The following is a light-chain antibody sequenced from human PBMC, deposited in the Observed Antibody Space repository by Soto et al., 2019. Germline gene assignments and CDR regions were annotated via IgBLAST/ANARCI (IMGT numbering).Light chain of an antibody. J-gene: IGKJ1*01. CDR2: GTS. V-gene: IGKV3-20*01. CDR3: QQYGSSPTT. CDR1: ERIYSAY. Sequence: EIVLTQSPGTLSLSPGERATLSCRASERIYSAYLGWYQQKPGQAPRLLIYGTSSRATGIPDRFSGSGSGTDFTLTISRLEPEDFAVYYCQQYGSSPTTFGQGTKV.